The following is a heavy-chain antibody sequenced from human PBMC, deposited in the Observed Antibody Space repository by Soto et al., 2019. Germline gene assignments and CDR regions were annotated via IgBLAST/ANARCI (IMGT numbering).Heavy chain of an antibody. V-gene: IGHV1-69*13. CDR2: IIPIFGTA. CDR3: ARHLGLCSGGSCYSFQNWFEP. J-gene: IGHJ5*02. Sequence: SVKVSCKASGGTFSSYAISWVRQAPGQGLEWMGGIIPIFGTANYAQKFQGRVTITADESTSTAYMELSSLRSEDTAVYYCARHLGLCSGGSCYSFQNWFEPWGQGTMGT. CDR1: GGTFSSYA. D-gene: IGHD2-15*01.